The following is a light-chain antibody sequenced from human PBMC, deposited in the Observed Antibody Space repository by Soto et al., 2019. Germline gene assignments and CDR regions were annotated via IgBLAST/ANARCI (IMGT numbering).Light chain of an antibody. V-gene: IGLV8-61*01. CDR3: LLYMGSGFYV. CDR2: NTN. Sequence: QTVVTQEPSFSVSPGGTVTLTCALTSGSVSTNYYPSWYQQTPGQAPRTLIYNTNIRCSGVPDRFSGSILGNKAALTITGSQADDEADYYCLLYMGSGFYVFVGGTQLTVL. CDR1: SGSVSTNYY. J-gene: IGLJ7*01.